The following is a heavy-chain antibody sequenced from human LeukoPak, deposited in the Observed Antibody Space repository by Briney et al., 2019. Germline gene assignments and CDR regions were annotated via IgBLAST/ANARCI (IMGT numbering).Heavy chain of an antibody. CDR3: AKDIGGTSFSNWFDP. CDR1: GFTFRSYA. D-gene: IGHD2-15*01. V-gene: IGHV3-33*06. J-gene: IGHJ5*02. CDR2: IPFDGSDK. Sequence: GRSLILSCAASGFTFRSYALHWVRQAPGKGLEWVAVIPFDGSDKYYVDSVKGRFTISRDNSKNTVYLQMNSLRAEDTAVYYCAKDIGGTSFSNWFDPWGQGTLVTVSS.